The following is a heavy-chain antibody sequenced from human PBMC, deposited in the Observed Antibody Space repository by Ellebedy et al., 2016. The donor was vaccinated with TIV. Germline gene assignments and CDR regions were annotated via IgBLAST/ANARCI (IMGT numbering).Heavy chain of an antibody. CDR2: FTHFGTT. CDR1: GGSFSNYF. CDR3: ATHGEDSGYDFGY. D-gene: IGHD5-12*01. J-gene: IGHJ4*02. V-gene: IGHV4-34*01. Sequence: SETLSLTXTVFGGSFSNYFWSWIRQPPGKGLEWIGEFTHFGTTNYNPSLRSRATISADNSRNRFSLKVYSVTAADTAVYYCATHGEDSGYDFGYWGQGILVTVSS.